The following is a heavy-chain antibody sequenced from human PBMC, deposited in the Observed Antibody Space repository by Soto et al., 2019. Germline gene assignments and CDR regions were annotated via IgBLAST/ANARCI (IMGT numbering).Heavy chain of an antibody. CDR3: ARYRITMVRGVISVYYYYGMDV. CDR2: IIPIFGTA. D-gene: IGHD3-10*01. CDR1: GGTFSGYA. V-gene: IGHV1-69*13. J-gene: IGHJ6*02. Sequence: SVKVSCKASGGTFSGYAISWVRQAPGQGLEWMGGIIPIFGTANYAQKFQGRVTITADESTSTAYMELSSLRSEDTAVYYCARYRITMVRGVISVYYYYGMDVWGQGTTVTVSS.